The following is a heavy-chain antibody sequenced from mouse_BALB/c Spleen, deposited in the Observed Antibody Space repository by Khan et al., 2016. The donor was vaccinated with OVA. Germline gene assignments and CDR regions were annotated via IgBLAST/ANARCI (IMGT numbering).Heavy chain of an antibody. J-gene: IGHJ3*01. CDR1: GFTFSTYG. CDR3: ARLAYYYDSEGVAY. V-gene: IGHV5-6*01. D-gene: IGHD1-1*01. Sequence: EVQLQESGGDLVKPEGSLKLSCAASGFTFSTYGMSWVRQTPDKRLEWVATISSGGSYTYYPDSVQGRFTISRANAKNTLYLQMRSLKSEDTAMFYCARLAYYYDSEGVAYWGQGTLVTVSA. CDR2: ISSGGSYT.